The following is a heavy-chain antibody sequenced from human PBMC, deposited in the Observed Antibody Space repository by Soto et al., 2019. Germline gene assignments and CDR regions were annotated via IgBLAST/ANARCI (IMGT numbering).Heavy chain of an antibody. CDR1: GYTFTSYA. D-gene: IGHD6-19*01. Sequence: ASVKVSCKASGYTFTSYAMHWVRQAPGQRLEWMGWINAGNGNTKYSQKFQGRVTITRDTSASTAYMELSSLRSGDTAVYYCARIEVAVAGRNQYYFDYWGQGTLVTVSS. J-gene: IGHJ4*02. CDR2: INAGNGNT. V-gene: IGHV1-3*01. CDR3: ARIEVAVAGRNQYYFDY.